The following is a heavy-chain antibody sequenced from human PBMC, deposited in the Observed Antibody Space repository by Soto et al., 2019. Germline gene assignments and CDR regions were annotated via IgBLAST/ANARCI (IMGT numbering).Heavy chain of an antibody. CDR2: ITPGAGGT. CDR3: AKVVTVGVTGYYFDS. J-gene: IGHJ4*02. V-gene: IGHV3-23*01. Sequence: EVQLLESGGGLVQPGGSLRLSCAASGFTFSTYAMNWVRQAPGKGLEWVSSITPGAGGTSYADSVKGRFTISRDNSKNTLYLQINTLRAEDTAVYYCAKVVTVGVTGYYFDSWGQGTLVTVSS. D-gene: IGHD1-26*01. CDR1: GFTFSTYA.